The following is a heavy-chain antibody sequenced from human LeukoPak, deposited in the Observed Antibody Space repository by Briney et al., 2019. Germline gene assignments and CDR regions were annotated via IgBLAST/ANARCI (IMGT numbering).Heavy chain of an antibody. CDR3: ARVGCSSTSCYVESEVHDAFDI. CDR2: ISYDGSNK. J-gene: IGHJ3*02. V-gene: IGHV3-30*19. D-gene: IGHD2-2*01. Sequence: GRSLRLSCAASGFTFSNYGMHWVRQAPGKGLEWVAVISYDGSNKYYADSVKGRFTISRDNSKNTLYLHMDSLTDEDTAVYYCARVGCSSTSCYVESEVHDAFDIWGQGTMVTVSS. CDR1: GFTFSNYG.